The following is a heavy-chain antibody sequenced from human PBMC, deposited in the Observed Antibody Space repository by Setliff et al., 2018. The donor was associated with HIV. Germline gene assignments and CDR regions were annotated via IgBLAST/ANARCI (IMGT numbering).Heavy chain of an antibody. CDR1: GDPISSGSYY. Sequence: SETLSLTCTVSGDPISSGSYYWGWIRQPPGKGLEWIGSIYYSGSTYYNPSLKSRVTISVDTSKNQFSLKLSSVTAADTAVYYCARLAPTYYNFWSGLPQDYYYYMDVWGKGTTVTVSS. CDR2: IYYSGST. D-gene: IGHD3-3*01. J-gene: IGHJ6*03. CDR3: ARLAPTYYNFWSGLPQDYYYYMDV. V-gene: IGHV4-39*01.